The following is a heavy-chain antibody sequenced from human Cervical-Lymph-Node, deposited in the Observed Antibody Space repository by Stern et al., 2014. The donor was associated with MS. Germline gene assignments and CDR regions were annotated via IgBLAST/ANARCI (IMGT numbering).Heavy chain of an antibody. V-gene: IGHV4-59*01. CDR1: GGSFRSYY. CDR2: IYYSGGT. D-gene: IGHD4-17*01. J-gene: IGHJ4*02. CDR3: AISYDYGDNAVDY. Sequence: QVQLQESGPGLVKPSETLSLTCTVSGGSFRSYYWSWIRQPPGKGLEWIGDIYYSGGTNSNPSLKSLVTISVDTSKNQFSLKLSSVTAADTAVYYCAISYDYGDNAVDYWGQGTLVTVSS.